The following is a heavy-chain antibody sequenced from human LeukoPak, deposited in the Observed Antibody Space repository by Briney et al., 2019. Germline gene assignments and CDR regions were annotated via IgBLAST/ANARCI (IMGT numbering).Heavy chain of an antibody. Sequence: GRSLRLSCAASGFTFRHHGMHWVRQAPGKGLEWVAVIWSDVSRKFYLDSVKDRCTISRDNSKTPLYLEMNSPRAADTAVYFCASGSGSSSYYAFAIWGQGTMVTVSS. D-gene: IGHD3-22*01. CDR3: ASGSGSSSYYAFAI. J-gene: IGHJ3*02. CDR2: IWSDVSRK. CDR1: GFTFRHHG. V-gene: IGHV3-33*01.